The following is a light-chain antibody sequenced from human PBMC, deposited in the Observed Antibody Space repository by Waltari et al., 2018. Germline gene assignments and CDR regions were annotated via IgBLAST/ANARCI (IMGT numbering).Light chain of an antibody. J-gene: IGKJ4*01. Sequence: MTCRASKSIGNRLAWYQQKPGKAPKLLIYLASTLGSGVPSRFSGSGSGTDFTLTITSLQPDDFATYYCQQYINYSTFGGGTEVE. CDR3: QQYINYST. V-gene: IGKV1-5*03. CDR2: LAS. CDR1: KSIGNR.